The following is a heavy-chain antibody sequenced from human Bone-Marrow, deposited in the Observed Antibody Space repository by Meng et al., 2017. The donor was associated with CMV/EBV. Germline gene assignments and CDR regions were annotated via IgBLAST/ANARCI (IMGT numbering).Heavy chain of an antibody. CDR2: ISSSSSYI. D-gene: IGHD3-16*01. V-gene: IGHV3-21*01. CDR3: ASDGGLAYFES. CDR1: GFTFSSYS. J-gene: IGHJ4*02. Sequence: GESLKISCAASGFTFSSYSMNWVRQAPGKGLEWVASISSSSSYIYYADSVKGRFTISRDNAKNSLYLQMNSLRADDTAIFYCASDGGLAYFESWGQGTLVTVSS.